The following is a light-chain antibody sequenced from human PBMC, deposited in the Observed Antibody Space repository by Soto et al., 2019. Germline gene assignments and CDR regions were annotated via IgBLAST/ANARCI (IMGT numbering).Light chain of an antibody. CDR1: QNLGTLY. CDR3: KQLNSYPPT. CDR2: SAS. Sequence: EIVLTQSPGTLSLSPGERGTLSCRASQNLGTLYLAWFQQKSGQAPRLLIYSASRRATGIQDRFTGSGSGTDFTLTISSLQPEDFATYYCKQLNSYPPTFGQGTRLEIK. V-gene: IGKV3-20*01. J-gene: IGKJ5*01.